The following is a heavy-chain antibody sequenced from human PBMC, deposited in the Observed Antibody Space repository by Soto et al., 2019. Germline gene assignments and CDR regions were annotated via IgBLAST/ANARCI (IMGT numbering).Heavy chain of an antibody. J-gene: IGHJ6*02. CDR3: ARNPVTIFGVVTQPKNYYYGMDV. Sequence: PGGSLRLSCAASGFTFSSYSMNWVRQAPGKGLEWVSYISSSSSTIYYADSVKGRFTISRDNAKNSLYLQMNSLRDEDTAVYYCARNPVTIFGVVTQPKNYYYGMDVWGQGTTVTVSS. CDR1: GFTFSSYS. D-gene: IGHD3-3*01. V-gene: IGHV3-48*02. CDR2: ISSSSSTI.